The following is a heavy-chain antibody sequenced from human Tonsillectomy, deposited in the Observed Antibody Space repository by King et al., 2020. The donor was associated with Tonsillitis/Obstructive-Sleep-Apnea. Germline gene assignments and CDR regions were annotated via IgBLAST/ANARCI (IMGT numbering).Heavy chain of an antibody. CDR3: AGGARPHFYYYVDV. J-gene: IGHJ6*03. V-gene: IGHV4-59*01. D-gene: IGHD1-26*01. CDR2: MSDSGIS. CDR1: GGSISSYF. Sequence: VQLQESGPGLLKPSENLSLTCAVSGGSISSYFWSWIRQPPGKGLEWIAYMSDSGISTYNSSLKSRATISMDTSMNQLSLNLASVTAADTAVYYCAGGARPHFYYYVDVWGKGTTVTVSS.